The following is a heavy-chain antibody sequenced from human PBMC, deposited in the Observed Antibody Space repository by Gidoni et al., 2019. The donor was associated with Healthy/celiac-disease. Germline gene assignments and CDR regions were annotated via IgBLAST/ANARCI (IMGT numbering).Heavy chain of an antibody. CDR3: ARGGYCGGDCHAFDI. CDR2: INPNSGGT. V-gene: IGHV1-2*04. CDR1: GYTFTGYY. Sequence: QVQLVQPGAEVKKPGASVKVSCKASGYTFTGYYMPWVRQAPGQGLEWMGWINPNSGGTNYAQKFQGWVTMTRDTSISTAYMELSRLRSDDTAVYYCARGGYCGGDCHAFDIWGQGTMVTVSS. J-gene: IGHJ3*02. D-gene: IGHD2-21*02.